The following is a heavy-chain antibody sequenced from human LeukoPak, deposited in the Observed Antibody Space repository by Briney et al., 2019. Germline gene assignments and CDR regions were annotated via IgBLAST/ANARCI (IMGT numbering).Heavy chain of an antibody. V-gene: IGHV4-39*07. CDR2: IYYSGST. D-gene: IGHD6-6*01. J-gene: IGHJ3*02. Sequence: SETLSLTCTVSGGSISSSGYYWGWLRQPPGKGLEWIGSIYYSGSTYYSPSLKSRVTISRDTSKNQFSLNLYSVTAADTAVYYCAREGPASDSSSSGDTFDIWGQGTMVTVSS. CDR3: AREGPASDSSSSGDTFDI. CDR1: GGSISSSGYY.